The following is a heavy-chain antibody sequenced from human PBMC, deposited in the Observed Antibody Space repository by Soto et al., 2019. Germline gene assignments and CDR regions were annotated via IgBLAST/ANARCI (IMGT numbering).Heavy chain of an antibody. D-gene: IGHD5-12*01. J-gene: IGHJ4*02. CDR3: AREGSGYDFDY. V-gene: IGHV3-7*03. CDR1: GFTFISYW. CDR2: IKQDGSEK. Sequence: WGSLRLSCAASGFTFISYWISFCRQAPGKGLEWVANIKQDGSEKYYVDSVKGRFTISRDNAKNSLYLQMNSLRAEDTAVYYCAREGSGYDFDYWGQGTLVTVSS.